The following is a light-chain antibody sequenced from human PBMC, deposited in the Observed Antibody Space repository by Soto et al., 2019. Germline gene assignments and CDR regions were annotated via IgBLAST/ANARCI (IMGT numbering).Light chain of an antibody. V-gene: IGKV3-15*01. CDR3: QQYNNWPLA. CDR1: QSVSSN. CDR2: STS. J-gene: IGKJ3*01. Sequence: EIVMTQSPAILSVSPGERATLSCRASQSVSSNLAWYQQKPGQAPRLLIYSTSTRATGVPARFSGSGSGTEFTLTISSLQSEDFAVYFCQQYNNWPLAFGPGNKVDFK.